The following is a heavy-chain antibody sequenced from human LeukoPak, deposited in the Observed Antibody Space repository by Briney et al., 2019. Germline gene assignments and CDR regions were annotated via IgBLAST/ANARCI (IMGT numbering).Heavy chain of an antibody. V-gene: IGHV3-53*01. Sequence: GGSLRLSCAASGLTVSGTYMSWVRQAPGKGLEWVSVIYSGAGTYYADSVKGRFTISRDNSKNTLHLQMNSLRAEDTAVYYCARVGSGNYYRYFEHWGQGTLVTVSS. CDR2: IYSGAGT. CDR1: GLTVSGTY. J-gene: IGHJ4*02. CDR3: ARVGSGNYYRYFEH. D-gene: IGHD1-26*01.